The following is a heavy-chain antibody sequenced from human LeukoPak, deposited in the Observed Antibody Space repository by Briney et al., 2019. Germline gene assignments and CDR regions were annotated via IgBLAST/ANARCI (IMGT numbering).Heavy chain of an antibody. J-gene: IGHJ1*01. Sequence: SVKVSCKASGGTFSSYAISWVRQAPGQGLEWMGGIIPIFGTANYAQKFQGRVTITADKFTSTAYMELSSLRSEDTAVYYCASDCGGDCYPPAEYFQHWGQGTLVTVSS. V-gene: IGHV1-69*06. CDR1: GGTFSSYA. D-gene: IGHD2-21*02. CDR3: ASDCGGDCYPPAEYFQH. CDR2: IIPIFGTA.